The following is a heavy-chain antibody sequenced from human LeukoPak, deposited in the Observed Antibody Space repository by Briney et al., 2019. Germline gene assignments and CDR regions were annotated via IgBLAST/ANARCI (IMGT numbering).Heavy chain of an antibody. V-gene: IGHV4-39*01. CDR3: AGRYGSGSYIDY. CDR1: GGSISSSTYY. J-gene: IGHJ4*02. CDR2: ICYSGST. D-gene: IGHD3-10*01. Sequence: SETLSLTCTVSGGSISSSTYYWRWVRQPPGKGLEWIGSICYSGSTYYNPSLKSRVSISVDTSKNQFSLKLSSVTAADTAVYYCAGRYGSGSYIDYWGQGTLVTVSS.